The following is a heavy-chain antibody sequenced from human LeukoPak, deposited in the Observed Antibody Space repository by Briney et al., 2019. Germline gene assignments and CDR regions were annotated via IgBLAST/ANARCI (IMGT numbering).Heavy chain of an antibody. CDR3: AADPIVGATTGGDY. V-gene: IGHV1-58*01. Sequence: SVKVSCKASGFTFTSSAVQWVRQARGQRLEWIGWIVVGSGNTNYAQKFQERVTITRDMSTSTAYMELSSLRSEDTAVYYCAADPIVGATTGGDYWGQGTLVTVSS. CDR1: GFTFTSSA. D-gene: IGHD1-26*01. J-gene: IGHJ4*02. CDR2: IVVGSGNT.